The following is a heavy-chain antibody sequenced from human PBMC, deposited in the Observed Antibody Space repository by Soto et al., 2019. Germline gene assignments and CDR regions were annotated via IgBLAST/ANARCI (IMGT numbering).Heavy chain of an antibody. J-gene: IGHJ4*02. CDR3: ASGPYHDILTGYLDY. CDR1: GGTFSSYA. D-gene: IGHD3-9*01. V-gene: IGHV1-69*12. CDR2: IIPIFGTA. Sequence: QVQLVQSGAEVKKPGSSVKVSCKASGGTFSSYAISWVRQAPGQGLEWMGGIIPIFGTANYAQKVQGRVTITADEATRTDYMELNSLRSEDTAVYYCASGPYHDILTGYLDYWGQGTLVTVSS.